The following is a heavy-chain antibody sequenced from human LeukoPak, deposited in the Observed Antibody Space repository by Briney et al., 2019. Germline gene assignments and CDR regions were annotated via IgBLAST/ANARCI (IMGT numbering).Heavy chain of an antibody. CDR1: GFTFSSYW. V-gene: IGHV3-7*03. CDR3: AKGYCSSTSCYDMSYFDY. D-gene: IGHD2-2*01. CDR2: IKQDGSEK. Sequence: GGSLRLSCAASGFTFSSYWMSWVRQAPGKGLEWVANIKQDGSEKYYVDSVKGRFTISRDDAKNSLYLQMNSLRAEDTAVYYCAKGYCSSTSCYDMSYFDYWGQGTLVTVSS. J-gene: IGHJ4*02.